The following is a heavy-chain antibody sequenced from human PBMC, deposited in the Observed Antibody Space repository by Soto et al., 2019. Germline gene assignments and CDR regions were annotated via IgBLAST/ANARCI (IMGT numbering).Heavy chain of an antibody. CDR1: GFTFSSYG. V-gene: IGHV3-33*01. J-gene: IGHJ4*02. Sequence: PGGSLRLSCAASGFTFSSYGMHWVRQAPGKGLEWVAVIWYDGSNKYYADSVKGRFTISRDNSKNTLYLQMNSLRAEDTAVYYCARDSLRGDGYNLNWGKGTLVTVS. D-gene: IGHD2-21*01. CDR3: ARDSLRGDGYNLN. CDR2: IWYDGSNK.